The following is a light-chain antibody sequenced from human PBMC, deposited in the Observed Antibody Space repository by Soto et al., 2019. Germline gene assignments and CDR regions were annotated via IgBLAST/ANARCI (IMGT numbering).Light chain of an antibody. CDR1: TGAVTSGHY. Sequence: QAVVTQEPSLTVSPGGKVTLTCASSTGAVTSGHYTNWLQQKPGQAPRALIYSKDTKHSWTPARFSGSLLGGKAALTLSGAQTEDEADYYCLLYYGGAVIFGGGTKLTVL. J-gene: IGLJ2*01. CDR2: SKD. CDR3: LLYYGGAVI. V-gene: IGLV7-43*01.